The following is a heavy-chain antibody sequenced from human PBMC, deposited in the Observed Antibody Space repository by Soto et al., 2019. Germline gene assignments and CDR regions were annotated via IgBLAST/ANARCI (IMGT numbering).Heavy chain of an antibody. D-gene: IGHD2-8*01. J-gene: IGHJ6*02. CDR3: ARDRLNYCTNGVCYLDYYYYYGMDV. Sequence: SVKVSCKASGGTFSSYAISWVRQAPGQGLEWMGGIIPIFGTANYAQKFQGRVTITADKSTSTAYMELSRLRSEDTAVYYCARDRLNYCTNGVCYLDYYYYYGMDVWG. CDR2: IIPIFGTA. CDR1: GGTFSSYA. V-gene: IGHV1-69*06.